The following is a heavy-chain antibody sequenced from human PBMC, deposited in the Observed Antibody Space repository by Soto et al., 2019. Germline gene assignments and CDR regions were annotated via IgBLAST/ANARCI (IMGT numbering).Heavy chain of an antibody. D-gene: IGHD6-19*01. Sequence: GGSLRLSCAASGFTVSSNYMSWVRQAPGKGLEWVSVIYSGGSTYYADSVKGRFTISRDNSKNTLYLQMNSLRAEDTAVYYCARDRRRDSSGWNYYYYGMDVWGQGTTVTVSS. J-gene: IGHJ6*02. CDR3: ARDRRRDSSGWNYYYYGMDV. CDR2: IYSGGST. CDR1: GFTVSSNY. V-gene: IGHV3-53*01.